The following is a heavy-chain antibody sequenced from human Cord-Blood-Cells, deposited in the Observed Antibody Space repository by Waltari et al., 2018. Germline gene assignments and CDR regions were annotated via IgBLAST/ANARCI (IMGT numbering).Heavy chain of an antibody. CDR3: AASCFYYYGSGSYYFWFDP. J-gene: IGHJ5*02. D-gene: IGHD3-10*01. CDR2: SNHSGST. CDR1: GGSFSGYY. V-gene: IGHV4-34*01. Sequence: QVQLQQWGAGLLKPSETLSLTCAVYGGSFSGYYWSWIRQPPGKGLEWIGESNHSGSTNYNPSLKSRVTISVDTYKNQFSLKLSSVTAADTAVYYCAASCFYYYGSGSYYFWFDPWGQGTLVTVSS.